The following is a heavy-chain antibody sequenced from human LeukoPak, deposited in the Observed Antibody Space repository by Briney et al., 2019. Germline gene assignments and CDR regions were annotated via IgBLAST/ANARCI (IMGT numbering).Heavy chain of an antibody. Sequence: KPSQTLSLTCTVSGGSISSGSYYWSWIRQPAGKGLEWIGRIYTSGSTNYNPSLKSRVTISVDTSKNQFSLKLSSVTAADTAVYYCAREPGDYYYDSSGYEGWFDPWGQGTLVTVSS. CDR2: IYTSGST. V-gene: IGHV4-61*02. J-gene: IGHJ5*02. D-gene: IGHD3-22*01. CDR3: AREPGDYYYDSSGYEGWFDP. CDR1: GGSISSGSYY.